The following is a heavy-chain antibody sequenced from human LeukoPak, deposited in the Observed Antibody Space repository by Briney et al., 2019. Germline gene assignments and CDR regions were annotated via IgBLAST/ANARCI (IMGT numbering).Heavy chain of an antibody. CDR2: INPSGGST. CDR3: ARDLGDNDWLFQRNAFES. D-gene: IGHD3-9*01. V-gene: IGHV1-46*01. J-gene: IGHJ3*02. Sequence: GASVKVSCKASGYTFASYYMHWVRQAPGQGLEWMGIINPSGGSTSYAQKFQGRVTMTRDTSTSTVYMELSSLRSEDTAVYYCARDLGDNDWLFQRNAFESWGQGTMVTVSS. CDR1: GYTFASYY.